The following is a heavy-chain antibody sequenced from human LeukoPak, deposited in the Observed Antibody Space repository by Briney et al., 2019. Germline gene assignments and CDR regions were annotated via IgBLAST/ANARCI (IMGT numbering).Heavy chain of an antibody. CDR3: APGASGYSGYDYPYFDY. CDR2: IYSGGST. CDR1: GFTVSSNY. Sequence: PGGSLRLSCAASGFTVSSNYMSWVRQAPGKGLEWVSVIYSGGSTYYADSVKGRFTISRDNSKNTLYLQMNSLRAEDTAVYYCAPGASGYSGYDYPYFDYWGQGTLVTVSS. D-gene: IGHD5-12*01. J-gene: IGHJ4*02. V-gene: IGHV3-66*02.